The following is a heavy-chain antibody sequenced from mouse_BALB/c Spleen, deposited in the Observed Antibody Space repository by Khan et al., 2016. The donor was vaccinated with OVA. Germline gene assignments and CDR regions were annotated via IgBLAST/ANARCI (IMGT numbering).Heavy chain of an antibody. CDR3: VRITVPPYVFDW. J-gene: IGHJ2*01. Sequence: QVQLQQSGAELARPGASVKMSCKASGYTFTNYTMHWVKQRPGQGLEWIGYINPSSGYNNYNQTFKDKATLTAAKSSSTAYLQLTSRTSEAAAVYYCVRITVPPYVFDWWGQGTTLTVSS. V-gene: IGHV1-4*01. CDR2: INPSSGYN. CDR1: GYTFTNYT. D-gene: IGHD2-14*01.